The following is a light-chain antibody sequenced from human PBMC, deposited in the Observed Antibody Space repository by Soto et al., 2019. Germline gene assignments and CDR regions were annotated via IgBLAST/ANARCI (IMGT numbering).Light chain of an antibody. CDR1: SSDGGAYNY. CDR2: DVS. V-gene: IGLV2-14*03. Sequence: QSALTQPASVSGSPGQSITISCTGTSSDGGAYNYVSWYQHYPGKAPKLMIYDVSNRPSGVSNRFSGSKSGNTASLTISGLQAEDEADYYCSSYTAISTVVFGGGTKLTVL. CDR3: SSYTAISTVV. J-gene: IGLJ2*01.